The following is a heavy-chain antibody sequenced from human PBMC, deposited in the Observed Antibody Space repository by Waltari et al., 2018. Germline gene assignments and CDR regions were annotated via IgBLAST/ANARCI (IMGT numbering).Heavy chain of an antibody. CDR1: GGSIRSSNW. V-gene: IGHV4-4*02. D-gene: IGHD6-19*01. CDR3: AREVAGTDSLPNTPNFGVRRYRGPLDY. J-gene: IGHJ4*02. CDR2: IYQSGST. Sequence: QVQLQESGPGLVKPSGTLSLNCAVSGGSIRSSNWWSWVRQRPGKGREWMGEIYQSGSTNYNPSLKSRVTISVDKSKNQFSLKLSSVTAADTAVYYCAREVAGTDSLPNTPNFGVRRYRGPLDYWGQGTLVTVSS.